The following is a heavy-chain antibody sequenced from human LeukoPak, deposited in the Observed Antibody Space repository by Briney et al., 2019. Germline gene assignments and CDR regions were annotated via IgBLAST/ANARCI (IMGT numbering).Heavy chain of an antibody. CDR3: AKNQGDFDY. D-gene: IGHD1-14*01. Sequence: TGGSLRLSCAASGFTFSTYAMSWVRQAPGKGLEWVSAISGSGNTYYADSVKGRFTISRDNSKNTLYLQMNSLRAEDTAVYYCAKNQGDFDYWGQGTLVTVSS. CDR2: ISGSGNT. CDR1: GFTFSTYA. V-gene: IGHV3-23*01. J-gene: IGHJ4*02.